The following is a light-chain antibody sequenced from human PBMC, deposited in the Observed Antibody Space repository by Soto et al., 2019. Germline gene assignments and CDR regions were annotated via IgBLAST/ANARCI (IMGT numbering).Light chain of an antibody. CDR3: QQYGSSGT. CDR2: GAS. V-gene: IGKV3-20*01. Sequence: EIVLTQFPGTLSLSPGERATLSCRASQSVGSNYLAWYQQRPGQPPNLLIFGASHRAPDIPDRFSGSGSGTDFTLTISRLEPEDFAVYYCQQYGSSGTFGGGTKV. CDR1: QSVGSNY. J-gene: IGKJ4*01.